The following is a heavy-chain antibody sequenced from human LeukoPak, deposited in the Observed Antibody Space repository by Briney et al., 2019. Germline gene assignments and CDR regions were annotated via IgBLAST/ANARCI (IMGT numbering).Heavy chain of an antibody. Sequence: ASVKVSCKASGYTFTGYYMHWVRQAPGQGLEWMGWINPNSGGTNYSQKFQGRVTMTRDTSIGTAYMELSRLRSDDTAVYYCARCSGGGCYVPWFDYWGQGALVTVSS. CDR2: INPNSGGT. J-gene: IGHJ4*01. CDR3: ARCSGGGCYVPWFDY. D-gene: IGHD2-15*01. V-gene: IGHV1-2*02. CDR1: GYTFTGYY.